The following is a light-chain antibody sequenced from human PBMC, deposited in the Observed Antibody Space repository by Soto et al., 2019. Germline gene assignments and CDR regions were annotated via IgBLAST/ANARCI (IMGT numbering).Light chain of an antibody. Sequence: DIVTITCLASQNIRNWLAWYQQKPGKAPNPLIYDASSLKSGVPARFSGSGSGTEFTLTISSLQPDDFATYYCQHYNSYSEAFGQGTKVDIK. J-gene: IGKJ1*01. V-gene: IGKV1-5*01. CDR3: QHYNSYSEA. CDR2: DAS. CDR1: QNIRNW.